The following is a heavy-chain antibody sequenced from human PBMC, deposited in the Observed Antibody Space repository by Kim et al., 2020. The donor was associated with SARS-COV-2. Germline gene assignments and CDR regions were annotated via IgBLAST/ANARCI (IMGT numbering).Heavy chain of an antibody. CDR3: ASTVPMVRGVLDY. CDR2: INPSGGST. Sequence: ASVKVSCKASGYTFTSYYMHWVRQAPGQGLEWMGIINPSGGSTSYAQKFQGRVTITRDTSTSTVYMELSSLRSEDTAVYYCASTVPMVRGVLDYWGQGTLVTVSS. J-gene: IGHJ4*02. CDR1: GYTFTSYY. D-gene: IGHD3-10*01. V-gene: IGHV1-46*01.